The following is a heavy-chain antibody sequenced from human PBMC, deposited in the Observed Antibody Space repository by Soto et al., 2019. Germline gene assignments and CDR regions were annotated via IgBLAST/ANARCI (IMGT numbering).Heavy chain of an antibody. Sequence: SETLSLTCSVSGGSISSDGYYWGWIRQPPGKGPEWIGTIYYTGSTDYTPSLKSRVTISVDTSKNQFSLKLTSMAAADTAVYYCARSVARTIAAMDVWGQGTTVTVSS. CDR2: IYYTGST. CDR1: GGSISSDGYY. CDR3: ARSVARTIAAMDV. J-gene: IGHJ6*02. V-gene: IGHV4-39*01. D-gene: IGHD6-13*01.